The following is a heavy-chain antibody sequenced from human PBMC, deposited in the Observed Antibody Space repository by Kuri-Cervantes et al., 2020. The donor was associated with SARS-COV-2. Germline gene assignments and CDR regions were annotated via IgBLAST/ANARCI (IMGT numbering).Heavy chain of an antibody. J-gene: IGHJ4*02. CDR1: GFTVSSNY. CDR2: VYSNGNT. CDR3: ARGGQFYSTPLDS. V-gene: IGHV3-53*01. D-gene: IGHD3-16*01. Sequence: GESLKISCAASGFTVSSNYMSWVRQAPGKGLEWVSVVYSNGNTYYADSVKGRFTVSRDNAKNTLYLQMNSLRTDGTAVYFCARGGQFYSTPLDSWGQGTLVPVSS.